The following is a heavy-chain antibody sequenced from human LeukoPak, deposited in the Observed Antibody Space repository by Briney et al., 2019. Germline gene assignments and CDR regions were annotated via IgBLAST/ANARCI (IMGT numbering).Heavy chain of an antibody. CDR1: GGTFRSYA. CDR3: ARDYYGSGSYSS. D-gene: IGHD3-10*01. Sequence: GASVKVSCKASGGTFRSYAISWVGQAPGQGLEWMGGIIPIFGTANYAQKFQGRVTITTDESTSTAYMELSSLRSEDTAVYYCARDYYGSGSYSSWGQGTLVTVSS. V-gene: IGHV1-69*05. CDR2: IIPIFGTA. J-gene: IGHJ4*02.